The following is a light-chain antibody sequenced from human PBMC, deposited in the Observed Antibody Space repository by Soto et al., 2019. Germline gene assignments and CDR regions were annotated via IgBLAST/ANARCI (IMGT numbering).Light chain of an antibody. J-gene: IGKJ1*01. CDR2: GAS. CDR1: QSVSNN. CDR3: QQYNNWWT. Sequence: EVVMTQSPATLSVSPGERATLSCRASQSVSNNLAWYQQKPGQAPRLLIYGASTRATGIPARFSGSGSGTEFTLTISSLQSEDFAVYYCQQYNNWWTFSQGTKVEIK. V-gene: IGKV3-15*01.